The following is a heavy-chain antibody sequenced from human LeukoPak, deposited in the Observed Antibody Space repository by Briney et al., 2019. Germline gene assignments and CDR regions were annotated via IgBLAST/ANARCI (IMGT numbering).Heavy chain of an antibody. J-gene: IGHJ4*02. CDR3: ARTYFYDSGTSSEWGQFDY. V-gene: IGHV3-7*03. CDR2: IKEDGSAK. CDR1: GFTFSSYS. Sequence: GGSLRLSCAASGFTFSSYSMSWVRQAPGKGLEWVANIKEDGSAKYYVDSVKGRFTISRDNAKNSLYLHMNSLRAEDTAVCYCARTYFYDSGTSSEWGQFDYWGQGTLVTVSS. D-gene: IGHD3-10*01.